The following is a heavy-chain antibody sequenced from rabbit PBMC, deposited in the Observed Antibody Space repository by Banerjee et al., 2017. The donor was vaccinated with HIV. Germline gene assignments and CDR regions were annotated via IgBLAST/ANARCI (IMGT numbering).Heavy chain of an antibody. CDR3: ARDLSYYYDMDL. J-gene: IGHJ6*01. Sequence: QQLVESGGGLVKPGASLTLTCKASGFSFSSSYYMCWVRQAPGKGLEWIGCIYAGSGNTYYASWAKGRFTISETSSTTVTLQMTSLTAADTATYFCARDLSYYYDMDLRGQGTLVTVS. V-gene: IGHV1S40*01. CDR1: GFSFSSSYY. CDR2: IYAGSGNT.